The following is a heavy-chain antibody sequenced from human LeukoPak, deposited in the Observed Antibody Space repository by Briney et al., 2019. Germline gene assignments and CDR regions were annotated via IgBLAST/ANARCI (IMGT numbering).Heavy chain of an antibody. CDR3: ARERLDYDFWSGYPSHFDY. CDR1: GFTFSSYA. J-gene: IGHJ4*02. D-gene: IGHD3-3*01. V-gene: IGHV3-30-3*01. CDR2: ISYDGSNK. Sequence: GGSLRLSCAASGFTFSSYAMHWVRQAPGKGLEWVAVISYDGSNKYYADSVKGRFTISRDNSKNTLYLQMNSLRAEDTAVYYCARERLDYDFWSGYPSHFDYWGQGTLVTVSS.